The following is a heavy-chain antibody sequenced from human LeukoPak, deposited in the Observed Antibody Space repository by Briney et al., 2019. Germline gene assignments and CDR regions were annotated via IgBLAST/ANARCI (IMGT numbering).Heavy chain of an antibody. V-gene: IGHV1-69*01. Sequence: EASVRVSCTASGGTFSSYAISWVRQAPGQGLEWMGGMIPIFGTANYAQKFEGRVTITSDESTSTPYMQLRSLRADDTAVYYCARATYYYDSNSYGDAFDIWVQGTMVTVSS. CDR1: GGTFSSYA. CDR3: ARATYYYDSNSYGDAFDI. J-gene: IGHJ3*02. D-gene: IGHD3-22*01. CDR2: MIPIFGTA.